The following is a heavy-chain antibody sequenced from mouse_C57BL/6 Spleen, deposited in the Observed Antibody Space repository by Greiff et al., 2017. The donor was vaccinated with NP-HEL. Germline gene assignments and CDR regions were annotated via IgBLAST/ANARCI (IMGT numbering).Heavy chain of an antibody. CDR3: ARGGPYYSNFYAMDY. V-gene: IGHV1-61*01. CDR1: GYTFTSYW. D-gene: IGHD2-5*01. Sequence: QVQLQQPGAELVRPGSSVKLSCKASGYTFTSYWMDWVKQRPGQGLEWIGNIYPSDSETHYNQKFKDKATLTVDRSSSTAYMQLSSLTSEDSAVYYCARGGPYYSNFYAMDYWGQGTSVTVSS. CDR2: IYPSDSET. J-gene: IGHJ4*01.